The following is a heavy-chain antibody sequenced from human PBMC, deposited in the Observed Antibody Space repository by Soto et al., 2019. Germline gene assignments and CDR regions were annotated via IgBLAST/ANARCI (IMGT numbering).Heavy chain of an antibody. CDR3: ARERCTSTSCRPGYYYGMGV. CDR1: RFTFSNYW. CDR2: IHSDGSST. J-gene: IGHJ6*02. Sequence: EVQLVESGGGLVQPGGSLRLSCAASRFTFSNYWMHWVRQAPGKGLVWVSRIHSDGSSTDYADAVKGRFTIARDNAKNTLHLQMNSLGAEDSAVYYCARERCTSTSCRPGYYYGMGVWGQGTTVTVSS. D-gene: IGHD2-2*01. V-gene: IGHV3-74*01.